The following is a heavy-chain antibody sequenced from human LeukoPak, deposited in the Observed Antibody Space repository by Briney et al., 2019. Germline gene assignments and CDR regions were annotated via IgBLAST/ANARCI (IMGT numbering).Heavy chain of an antibody. Sequence: GGSLRLSCAASGFTVSGNYMSWVRQAPGKGLEWVSVIYSGGSTYYADSVKGRFTISRDNSKNTLYLQMNSLRAEDTAVYYCARGPQQLDHFFDYWGQGTLVTVSS. CDR3: ARGPQQLDHFFDY. V-gene: IGHV3-53*01. D-gene: IGHD6-13*01. J-gene: IGHJ4*02. CDR1: GFTVSGNY. CDR2: IYSGGST.